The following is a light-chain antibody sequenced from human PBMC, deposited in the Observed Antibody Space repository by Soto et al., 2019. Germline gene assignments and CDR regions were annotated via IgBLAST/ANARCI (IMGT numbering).Light chain of an antibody. V-gene: IGLV2-8*01. CDR1: DSDVGGHSH. CDR2: EVS. CDR3: CSYVAGDSWV. J-gene: IGLJ3*02. Sequence: QSVLTQPPSASGSPGQAVTISCTGSDSDVGGHSHVSWYQQHPGEAPKLMIYEVSKRPSGVPDRFSGSKSGNTASLTVSGLQADDEADYYCCSYVAGDSWVFGGGTKLTV.